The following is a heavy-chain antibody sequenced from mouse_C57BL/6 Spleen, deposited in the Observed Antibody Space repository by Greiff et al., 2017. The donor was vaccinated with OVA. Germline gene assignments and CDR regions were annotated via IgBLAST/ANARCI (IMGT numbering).Heavy chain of an antibody. CDR3: ARHEDRYDGTGGGMDY. V-gene: IGHV1-62-2*01. CDR2: FYPGSGSI. J-gene: IGHJ4*01. CDR1: GYTFTEYT. D-gene: IGHD2-3*01. Sequence: QVQLKESGAELVKPGASVKLSCKASGYTFTEYTIHWVKQRSGQGLEWIGWFYPGSGSIKYNEKFKDKATLTADKSSSTVYMELSRLTSEDSAVYFCARHEDRYDGTGGGMDYWGQGTSVTVSS.